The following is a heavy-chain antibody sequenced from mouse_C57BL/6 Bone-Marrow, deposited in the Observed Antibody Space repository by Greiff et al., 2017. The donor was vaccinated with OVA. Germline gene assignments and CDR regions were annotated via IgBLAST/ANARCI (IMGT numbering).Heavy chain of an antibody. D-gene: IGHD1-2*01. J-gene: IGHJ3*01. Sequence: EVKLMESGGGLVKPGGSLKLSCAASGFTFSSYAMSWVRQTPEKRLEWVATISDGGSYTYYPDNVKGRFTISRDNAKNNLYLQMSHLKSEDTAMYYCARGQTAYWGQGTLVTVSA. V-gene: IGHV5-4*03. CDR2: ISDGGSYT. CDR3: ARGQTAY. CDR1: GFTFSSYA.